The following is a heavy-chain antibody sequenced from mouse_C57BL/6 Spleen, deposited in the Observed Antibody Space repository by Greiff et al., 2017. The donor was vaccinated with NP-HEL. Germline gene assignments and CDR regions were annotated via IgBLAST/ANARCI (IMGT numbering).Heavy chain of an antibody. CDR2: IRSKSNNYAT. D-gene: IGHD1-1*01. V-gene: IGHV10-1*01. CDR3: VREGYYGSRGAMDY. J-gene: IGHJ4*01. CDR1: GFSFNTYA. Sequence: EVKLVESGGGLVQPKGSLKLSCAASGFSFNTYAMNWVRQAPGKGLEWVARIRSKSNNYATYYADSVKDRFTISRDDSESMLYLQMNNLKTEDTAMYYCVREGYYGSRGAMDYWGQGTSVTVSS.